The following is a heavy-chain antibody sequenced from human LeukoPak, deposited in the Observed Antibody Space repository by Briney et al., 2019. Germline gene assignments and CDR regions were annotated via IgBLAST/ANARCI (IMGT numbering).Heavy chain of an antibody. CDR1: GYSISSSNW. J-gene: IGHJ3*02. CDR3: ALAGELLEAFDI. V-gene: IGHV4-28*05. D-gene: IGHD1-26*01. Sequence: TTSETLSLTCAVSGYSISSSNWWGWIRQPPGKGLEWIGYIYYSGSIYYNPSLKSRVTMSVDTSKNQFSLKLSSVTAADTAVYYCALAGELLEAFDIWGQGTMVTVSS. CDR2: IYYSGSI.